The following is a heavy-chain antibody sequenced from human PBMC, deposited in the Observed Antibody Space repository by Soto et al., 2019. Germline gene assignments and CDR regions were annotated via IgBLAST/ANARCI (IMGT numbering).Heavy chain of an antibody. V-gene: IGHV3-30*18. CDR3: AKGGGEYSSAVSRYFFAY. D-gene: IGHD6-6*01. Sequence: GGSRRLSCAASGVTFSSYGMHWVRQAPGKGLEWVAVISYDGSNKYYADSVKGRFTISRDNSKNTLYLQMNSLRAEDTAVYYCAKGGGEYSSAVSRYFFAYWAQRSL. J-gene: IGHJ4*02. CDR1: GVTFSSYG. CDR2: ISYDGSNK.